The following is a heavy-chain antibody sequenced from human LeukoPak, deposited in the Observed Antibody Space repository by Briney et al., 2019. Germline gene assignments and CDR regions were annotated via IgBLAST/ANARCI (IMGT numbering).Heavy chain of an antibody. Sequence: AGSLRLSCAASGFTFSSYAMSWVRQAPGKGLEWVSAISGSGGRTYYVDSVKGRFTISRDNSKNTLYLQMNSLRAEDTAVYYCAKETTTVKTPLVDYWGQGTLVTVSS. D-gene: IGHD4-11*01. CDR3: AKETTTVKTPLVDY. V-gene: IGHV3-23*01. CDR1: GFTFSSYA. CDR2: ISGSGGRT. J-gene: IGHJ4*02.